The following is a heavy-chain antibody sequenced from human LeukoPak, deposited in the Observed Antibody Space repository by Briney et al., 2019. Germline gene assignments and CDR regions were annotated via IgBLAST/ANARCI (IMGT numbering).Heavy chain of an antibody. CDR3: ARRRMECSDGSCYPYFFDY. Sequence: GGSLKISCKGSGYSFTGYWIGWVRQVPGKGLEWMGNIYPGDSDTRYSPSFQGQVAISADKSISTAYLQWGSLKASDTAIYYCARRRMECSDGSCYPYFFDYWGQGTLVTVSS. V-gene: IGHV5-51*01. J-gene: IGHJ4*02. CDR2: IYPGDSDT. CDR1: GYSFTGYW. D-gene: IGHD2-15*01.